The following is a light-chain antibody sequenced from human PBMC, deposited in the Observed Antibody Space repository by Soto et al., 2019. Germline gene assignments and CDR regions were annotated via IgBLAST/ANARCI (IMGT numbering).Light chain of an antibody. CDR3: RQGTHWPPYT. CDR2: QVS. V-gene: IGKV2-30*01. Sequence: DVVMTQSPLSLPVTLGQPASISCRSSQSLAYSDGNTYLNWFQQRPGQSPRRLLYQVSKRDSGGAERFSGSGSGTDVTLKISSVEAEDVGVYYCRQGTHWPPYTFGQGTKLEIK. CDR1: QSLAYSDGNTY. J-gene: IGKJ2*01.